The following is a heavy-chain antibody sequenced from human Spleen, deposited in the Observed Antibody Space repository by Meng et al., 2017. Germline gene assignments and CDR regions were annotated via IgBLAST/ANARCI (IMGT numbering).Heavy chain of an antibody. CDR3: AKVLFGFLRLDPLDY. J-gene: IGHJ4*02. D-gene: IGHD2/OR15-2a*01. CDR2: IISGGTST. CDR1: GFTFSIYP. Sequence: GESLKISCAASGFTFSIYPMSWVRQAPGKGLEWVSGIISGGTSTYYADSVRGRFTVSRDNAKNTLYLQMNSLRAEDTAVYYCAKVLFGFLRLDPLDYWGQGTLVTVSS. V-gene: IGHV3-23*01.